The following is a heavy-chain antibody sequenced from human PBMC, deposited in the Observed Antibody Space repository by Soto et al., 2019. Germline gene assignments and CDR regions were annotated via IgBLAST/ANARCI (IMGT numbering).Heavy chain of an antibody. CDR1: GFTFSSYE. CDR2: ISRSGSTI. CDR3: ARAPPDDILTGYYRTYFDR. V-gene: IGHV3-48*03. J-gene: IGHJ4*02. D-gene: IGHD3-9*01. Sequence: HPEGSLRLSCAASGFTFSSYEMNCVRQAPGKGLEWVSYISRSGSTIYYADSVRGRFTISRDNAKKSLYLQMNSLRVEDTAVYYCARAPPDDILTGYYRTYFDRWGQGTLVTVSS.